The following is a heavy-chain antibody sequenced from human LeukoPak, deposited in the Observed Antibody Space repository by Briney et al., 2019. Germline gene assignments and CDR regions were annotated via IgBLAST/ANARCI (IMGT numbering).Heavy chain of an antibody. CDR2: ISAYNGNT. CDR1: GYTLTELS. V-gene: IGHV1-18*01. J-gene: IGHJ6*03. Sequence: PWASVKVSCKVSGYTLTELSMHWVRQAPGKGLEWMGWISAYNGNTNYAQKLQGRVTMTTDTSTSTAYMELRSLRSDDTAVYYCARAFPDGLVAYYYYYYMDVWGKGTTVTVSS. CDR3: ARAFPDGLVAYYYYYYMDV. D-gene: IGHD6-19*01.